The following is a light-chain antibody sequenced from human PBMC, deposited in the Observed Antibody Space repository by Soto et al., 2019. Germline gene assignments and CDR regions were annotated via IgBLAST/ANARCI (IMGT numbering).Light chain of an antibody. V-gene: IGKV4-1*01. CDR2: WAS. CDR1: QNVLYSSNNKNY. CDR3: KHYYRTPAI. Sequence: DIVMTQSPDSLALSLGERATINCKSSQNVLYSSNNKNYLAWYQQKPGQPPRLLIYWASTRESGVPDRFSGGGSGTNFPPPSSAREAKVGAFYYCKHYYRTPAIFGPGTKVDIK. J-gene: IGKJ3*01.